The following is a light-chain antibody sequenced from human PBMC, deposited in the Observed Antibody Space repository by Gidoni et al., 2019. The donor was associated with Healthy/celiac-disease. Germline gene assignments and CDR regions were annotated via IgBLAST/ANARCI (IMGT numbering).Light chain of an antibody. CDR3: QQYNNWPRT. J-gene: IGKJ1*01. Sequence: EIVMTQSPATLSVSPGERATLSCRASQSVSSNLAWYQQKPGQAPRLLIYGASTRATGIPARFSGSASGTEFTLTISRLQSEDVAVYYYQQYNNWPRTFGQGTKVEIK. CDR1: QSVSSN. CDR2: GAS. V-gene: IGKV3-15*01.